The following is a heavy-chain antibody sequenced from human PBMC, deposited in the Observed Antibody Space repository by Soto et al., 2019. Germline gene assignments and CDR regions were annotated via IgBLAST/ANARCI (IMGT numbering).Heavy chain of an antibody. D-gene: IGHD3-10*01. CDR2: ISSSSSYT. J-gene: IGHJ6*02. CDR1: GFTFSDYY. CDR3: ARDDMVRGVTSYYYGMDV. Sequence: QVQLVESGGGLVKPGGSLRLSCAASGFTFSDYYMSWIRQAPGKGLEWVSYISSSSSYTNYADSVKGRFTISRDNAKNSLYLQMSSLRAEDTAVYYCARDDMVRGVTSYYYGMDVWGHGTTVTVSS. V-gene: IGHV3-11*06.